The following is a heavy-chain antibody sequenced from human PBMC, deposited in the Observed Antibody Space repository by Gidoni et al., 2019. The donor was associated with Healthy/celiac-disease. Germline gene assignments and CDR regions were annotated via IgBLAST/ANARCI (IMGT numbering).Heavy chain of an antibody. CDR2: IYWNDDK. CDR1: GFSLSTSGVG. J-gene: IGHJ5*02. D-gene: IGHD6-13*01. V-gene: IGHV2-5*01. Sequence: QITLKESGPTLVKPTQTLTLTCTFSGFSLSTSGVGVGWIRQPPGKALEWLALIYWNDDKRYSPSLKSRLTITKDTSKNQVVLTMTNMDPVDTATYYCAHSPVGEQLSWFDPWGQGTLVTVSS. CDR3: AHSPVGEQLSWFDP.